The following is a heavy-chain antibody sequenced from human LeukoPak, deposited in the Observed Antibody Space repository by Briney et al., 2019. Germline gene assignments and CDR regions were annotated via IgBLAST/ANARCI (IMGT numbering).Heavy chain of an antibody. V-gene: IGHV1-69*02. CDR1: GGTFSSYT. CDR2: IIPILGIA. J-gene: IGHJ4*02. D-gene: IGHD6-19*01. CDR3: ARKGIAVAGLDY. Sequence: SVKVSCKASGGTFSSYTISWVRQAPGQGLEWMGRIIPILGIANYAQKFQGRVTMTRDTSTSTVYMELSSLRSEDTAVYYCARKGIAVAGLDYWGQGTLVTVSS.